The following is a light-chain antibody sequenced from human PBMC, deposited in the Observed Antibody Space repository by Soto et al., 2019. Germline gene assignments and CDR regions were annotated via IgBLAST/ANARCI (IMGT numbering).Light chain of an antibody. Sequence: QSALTQPPSASGSPGQSVTISCTGTSSDVGGYNYVSWYQQHPGKAPKLLIYEVTKRPSGVPDRFSGSKSGNTASLTVSGLQADDEAEYYCCSNAGSRSYVFGTGTQLTVL. V-gene: IGLV2-8*01. CDR2: EVT. CDR1: SSDVGGYNY. CDR3: CSNAGSRSYV. J-gene: IGLJ1*01.